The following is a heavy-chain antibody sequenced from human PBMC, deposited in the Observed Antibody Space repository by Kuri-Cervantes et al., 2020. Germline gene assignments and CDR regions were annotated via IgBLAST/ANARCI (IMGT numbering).Heavy chain of an antibody. CDR2: ISSSGSTI. CDR3: ARDRGDYGGNSLSFYYGMDV. V-gene: IGHV3-48*04. CDR1: GFASGLTFSSYS. J-gene: IGHJ6*02. Sequence: GGSLRLSCAASGFASGLTFSSYSMNWVRQAPGKGLEWVSYISSSGSTIYYADSVKGRFTISRDNAKNSLYLQMNGLRAEDTAVYYCARDRGDYGGNSLSFYYGMDVWGQGTTVTVSS. D-gene: IGHD4-23*01.